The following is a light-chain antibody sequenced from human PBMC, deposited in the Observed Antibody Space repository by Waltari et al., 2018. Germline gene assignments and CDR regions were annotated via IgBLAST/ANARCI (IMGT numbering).Light chain of an antibody. CDR1: TSNIGSNT. CDR3: AAWDDSLKGVV. V-gene: IGLV1-44*01. CDR2: SNN. Sequence: QSVLTQPPSASGTPGQKITISCSGSTSNIGSNTVDWYQQLPGTAPKLLMYSNNLRPSGVPERFYGSKSGSSASLAIFVLQSEDDADYYCAAWDDSLKGVVFGGGTKVTVL. J-gene: IGLJ2*01.